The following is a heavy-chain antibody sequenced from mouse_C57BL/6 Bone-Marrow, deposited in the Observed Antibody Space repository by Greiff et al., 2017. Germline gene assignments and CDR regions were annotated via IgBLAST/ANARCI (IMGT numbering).Heavy chain of an antibody. Sequence: EVKVVESGGGLVQSGRSPRLSCATSGFTFSDFYMEWVHQAPGKGLEWIAASRNKANDYTTEYSASVKGRFIVSRDTSQSILYLQMNALRAEDTAIHYCARDGTVVATDWYFDVWGTGTTVTVSS. CDR3: ARDGTVVATDWYFDV. D-gene: IGHD1-1*01. CDR1: GFTFSDFY. CDR2: SRNKANDYTT. V-gene: IGHV7-1*01. J-gene: IGHJ1*03.